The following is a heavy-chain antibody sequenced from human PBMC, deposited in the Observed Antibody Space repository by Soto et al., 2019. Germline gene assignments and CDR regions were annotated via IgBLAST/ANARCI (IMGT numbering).Heavy chain of an antibody. CDR2: IDWEDNK. CDR1: GFSLRNSGMR. Sequence: SGPTLVNPTQTLTLTCTFSGFSLRNSGMRVSWIRQPPGKALEWLALIDWEDNKIYSTPLKSRLTLSKDTSKNQVVLTMTDMDPVDTATYYCVRIRSGYSPSSYYYGMDVWGQGTTVTVSS. V-gene: IGHV2-70*04. J-gene: IGHJ6*02. CDR3: VRIRSGYSPSSYYYGMDV. D-gene: IGHD3-3*01.